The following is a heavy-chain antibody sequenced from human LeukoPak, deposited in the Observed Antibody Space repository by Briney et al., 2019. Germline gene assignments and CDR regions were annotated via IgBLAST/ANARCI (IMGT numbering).Heavy chain of an antibody. J-gene: IGHJ4*02. Sequence: PSETLSLTCAVSGGSISSNSYYWGWIRQPPGKGLEWIGSIYYSGSTYYNPSLKSRVTISVDTSKNQFSLKLSSVTAADTAVYYCARLRGYSYGYGDYWGQGTLVTVSS. V-gene: IGHV4-39*01. CDR3: ARLRGYSYGYGDY. CDR1: GGSISSNSYY. CDR2: IYYSGST. D-gene: IGHD5-18*01.